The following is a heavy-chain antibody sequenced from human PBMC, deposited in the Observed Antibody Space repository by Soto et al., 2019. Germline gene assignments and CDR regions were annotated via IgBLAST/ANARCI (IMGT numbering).Heavy chain of an antibody. J-gene: IGHJ6*02. Sequence: PSQTLSLTCAISGDSVSSNSAAWNWIRQSPSRGLEWLGRTYYRSKWYNDYAVSVKSRITINPDTSKNQFSLKLSSVTAADTAVYYCARGWGYYYYYGMDVWGQGTTVTASS. CDR1: GDSVSSNSAA. CDR2: TYYRSKWYN. D-gene: IGHD3-16*01. CDR3: ARGWGYYYYYGMDV. V-gene: IGHV6-1*01.